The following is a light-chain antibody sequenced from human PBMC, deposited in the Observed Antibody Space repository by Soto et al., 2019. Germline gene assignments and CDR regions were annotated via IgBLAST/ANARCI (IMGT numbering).Light chain of an antibody. CDR3: QHRTSRYT. Sequence: EIVLTQSPCTLSLSPGERATLSCGASQSVSSSYLAWYQQKPGQAPRLLIYGASNRATGIPARFSGSGSGTDFTLTISSLEPEDFAVYYCQHRTSRYTFGQGTKVDIK. CDR2: GAS. V-gene: IGKV3D-20*02. CDR1: QSVSSSY. J-gene: IGKJ2*01.